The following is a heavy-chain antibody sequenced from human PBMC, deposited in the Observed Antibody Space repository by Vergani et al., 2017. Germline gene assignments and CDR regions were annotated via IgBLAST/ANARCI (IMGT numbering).Heavy chain of an antibody. Sequence: QVQLVQSGAEVKKPGSSVKVSCKASGGTFSSYAISWVRQAPGQGLEWMGGIIPIFGTANYAQQFQGRVTITADEATSTAYMELSSLRSEDTAVYYCASKDIVVVPAAIKGQYYYYGMDVWGQGTTVTVSS. CDR3: ASKDIVVVPAAIKGQYYYYGMDV. V-gene: IGHV1-69*01. J-gene: IGHJ6*02. CDR1: GGTFSSYA. D-gene: IGHD2-2*02. CDR2: IIPIFGTA.